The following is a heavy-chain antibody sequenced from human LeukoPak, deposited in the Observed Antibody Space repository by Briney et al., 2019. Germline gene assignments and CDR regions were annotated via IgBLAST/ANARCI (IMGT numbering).Heavy chain of an antibody. Sequence: GGSVRLFCAASGFTFDDYGMSWVRQASGKGLEWVYGINWNGGSTGYADSVKGRFTISRDNAKNSLYLQMNSLRAEDTALYYCARVEYSSGWSDFDYWGQGTLVTVSS. CDR2: INWNGGST. V-gene: IGHV3-20*04. D-gene: IGHD6-19*01. CDR3: ARVEYSSGWSDFDY. J-gene: IGHJ4*02. CDR1: GFTFDDYG.